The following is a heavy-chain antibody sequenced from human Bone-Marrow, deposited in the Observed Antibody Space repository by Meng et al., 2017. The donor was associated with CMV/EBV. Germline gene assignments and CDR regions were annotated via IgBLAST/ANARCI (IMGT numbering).Heavy chain of an antibody. D-gene: IGHD5-18*01. CDR2: ISAYNGNT. Sequence: QVRLMHAGAEVKKPGASVKVSCKASGYTFTSYGISWVRQALGQGLEWMGWISAYNGNTNYAQKLQGRVTMTTDTSTSTAYMELRSLRSDDTAVYYCARDHLYGYYFDYWGQGTLVTVSS. J-gene: IGHJ4*02. CDR3: ARDHLYGYYFDY. V-gene: IGHV1-18*01. CDR1: GYTFTSYG.